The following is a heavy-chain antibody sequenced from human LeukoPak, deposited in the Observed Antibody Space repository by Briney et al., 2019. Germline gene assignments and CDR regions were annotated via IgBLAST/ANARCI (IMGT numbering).Heavy chain of an antibody. CDR2: IIPIFGTA. CDR3: ARDESGLTGYYSY. D-gene: IGHD3-9*01. Sequence: SVKVSCKASGGTFSSYAISWVRQAPGQGLEWMGRIIPIFGTANYAQKFQGRVTITTDESTSTAYMELGSLRSEDTAVYYCARDESGLTGYYSYWGQGTLVTVSS. J-gene: IGHJ4*02. CDR1: GGTFSSYA. V-gene: IGHV1-69*05.